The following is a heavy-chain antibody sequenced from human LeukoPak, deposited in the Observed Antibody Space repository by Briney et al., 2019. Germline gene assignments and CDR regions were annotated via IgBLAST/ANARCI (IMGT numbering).Heavy chain of an antibody. D-gene: IGHD3-16*02. V-gene: IGHV1-2*02. CDR1: GYNFTGYY. Sequence: ASVKVSCKASGYNFTGYYMHWVRQDPGQGLEWMGWINPNGGGTNYAQKFQGRVTMTRDTSISTAYMELSRLRSDDTAVYYCARGEGLRLGELSPFDYWGQGTLVTVSS. J-gene: IGHJ4*02. CDR3: ARGEGLRLGELSPFDY. CDR2: INPNGGGT.